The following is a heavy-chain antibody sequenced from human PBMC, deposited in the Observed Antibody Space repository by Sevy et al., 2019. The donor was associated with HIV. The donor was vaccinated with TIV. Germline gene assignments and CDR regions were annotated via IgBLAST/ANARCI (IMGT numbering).Heavy chain of an antibody. J-gene: IGHJ4*02. Sequence: GGSLRLSCTASGFTFGDYAMSWFRQAPGKGLEWVGFIRSKAYGGTTEYAASVKGRFTISGDDSKSIAYLQMNSLKTEDTAVYYCTRDFWSGYYPQIAFDYWGQGTLVTVSS. D-gene: IGHD3-3*01. V-gene: IGHV3-49*03. CDR2: IRSKAYGGTT. CDR1: GFTFGDYA. CDR3: TRDFWSGYYPQIAFDY.